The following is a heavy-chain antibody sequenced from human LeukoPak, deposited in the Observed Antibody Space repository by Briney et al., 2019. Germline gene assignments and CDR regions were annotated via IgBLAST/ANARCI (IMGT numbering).Heavy chain of an antibody. CDR1: GGSFSGYY. Sequence: SETLSLTCAVYGGSFSGYYWSWIRQPPGKGLEWIGEINHSGSTNYNPSLKSRVTISVDTSKNQFSLKLSSVTAADTAVYYCARCPQHYDGNSRYFDLWGRGTLVTVSS. J-gene: IGHJ2*01. CDR3: ARCPQHYDGNSRYFDL. D-gene: IGHD4-23*01. CDR2: INHSGST. V-gene: IGHV4-34*01.